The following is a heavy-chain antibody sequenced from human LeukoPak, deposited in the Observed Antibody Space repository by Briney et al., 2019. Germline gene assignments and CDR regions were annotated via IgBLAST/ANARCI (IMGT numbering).Heavy chain of an antibody. CDR1: GYTFTSYY. J-gene: IGHJ6*03. CDR3: AREGGYCSSTSCYFYMDV. Sequence: ASVKVSCKASGYTFTSYYMRWVRQAPGQGLEWMGIINPSGGSTSYAQKFQGRVTMTRDTSTSTVYMELSSLRSEDTAVYYCAREGGYCSSTSCYFYMDVWGKGTTVTVSS. CDR2: INPSGGST. D-gene: IGHD2-2*01. V-gene: IGHV1-46*01.